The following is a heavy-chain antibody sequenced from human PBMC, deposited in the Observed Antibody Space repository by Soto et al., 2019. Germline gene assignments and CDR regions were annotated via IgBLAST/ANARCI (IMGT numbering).Heavy chain of an antibody. V-gene: IGHV4-4*02. Sequence: QVHLQESGPGLVKPSGTLSLTCVVSGDSISSNKWWNWVRQPPGKGLEWIGEINHSGSTMYNPSLTSRVTISVDKYKNQFSRKLTSVTAADTAIYYCANGLGYGSSGPESWGQGTLVNVSS. CDR2: INHSGST. CDR3: ANGLGYGSSGPES. D-gene: IGHD5-18*01. CDR1: GDSISSNKW. J-gene: IGHJ5*02.